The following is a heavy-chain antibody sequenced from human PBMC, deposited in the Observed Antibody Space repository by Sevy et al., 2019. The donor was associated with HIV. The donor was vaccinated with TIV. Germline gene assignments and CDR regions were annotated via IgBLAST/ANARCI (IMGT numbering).Heavy chain of an antibody. CDR2: INHNSGGT. J-gene: IGHJ4*02. CDR3: ARPFGDSSLPDY. V-gene: IGHV1-2*06. D-gene: IGHD3-10*01. Sequence: ASVKVSCKASGYTFTGYYMHWVRQAPGQGLEWMGRINHNSGGTNYAQKFQGRVTMTRETSISTAYMELGRLRSDDTAVYYCARPFGDSSLPDYWGQGTLVTVSS. CDR1: GYTFTGYY.